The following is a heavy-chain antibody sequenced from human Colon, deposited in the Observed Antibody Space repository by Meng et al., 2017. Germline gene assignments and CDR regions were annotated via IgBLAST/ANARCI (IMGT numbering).Heavy chain of an antibody. J-gene: IGHJ4*02. Sequence: GESLKISCAAPGFTFSSYEMNWVRQAPGKGLEWVSYISSSGSTIYYADPVKGRFTISRDNAKNSLYLQMNSLRAEDTTVYYCLVTIRLDYWGQGTLVTVSS. CDR3: LVTIRLDY. CDR1: GFTFSSYE. CDR2: ISSSGSTI. D-gene: IGHD3-16*02. V-gene: IGHV3-48*03.